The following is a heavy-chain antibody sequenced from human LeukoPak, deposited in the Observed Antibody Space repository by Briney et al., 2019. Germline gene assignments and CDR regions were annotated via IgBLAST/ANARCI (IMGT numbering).Heavy chain of an antibody. CDR2: LSYDGSNK. CDR1: GFTFSSYA. CDR3: ARDNVDIVVVPAAGAADYYGMDV. D-gene: IGHD2-2*03. Sequence: GGSLRLSCAASGFTFSSYAMHWVRQAPGKGLEWVAVLSYDGSNKYYADSVKGRFTISRDNSKNTLYLQMNSLRAEDTAVYYCARDNVDIVVVPAAGAADYYGMDVWGQGTTVTVSS. J-gene: IGHJ6*02. V-gene: IGHV3-30-3*01.